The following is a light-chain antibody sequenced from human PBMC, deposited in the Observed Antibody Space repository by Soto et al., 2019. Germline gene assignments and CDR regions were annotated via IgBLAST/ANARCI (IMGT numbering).Light chain of an antibody. CDR1: QSIDSW. J-gene: IGKJ5*01. Sequence: DIQMTQSPSTLSASVGDRVTITCRASQSIDSWLAWYQQKPGKAPKLLIYDASILESGVPSSFSGSRSGTQFTLTISSLQPDDFATYYCQQYNSYSMYTFGQGTRLEIK. CDR2: DAS. V-gene: IGKV1-5*01. CDR3: QQYNSYSMYT.